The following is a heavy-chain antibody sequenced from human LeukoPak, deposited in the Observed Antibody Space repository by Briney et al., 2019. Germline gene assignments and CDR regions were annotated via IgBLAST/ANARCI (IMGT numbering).Heavy chain of an antibody. CDR2: INPKSGVT. Sequence: GASVKVSCKASGYTFSDYYMHWVRQAPGQGLEWMGWINPKSGVTNYALKFQGRVTMTRDTSINTAYMELTRLRSDDTAVSYCARGAHIAATAGGWFDPWGQGTLVTVSS. D-gene: IGHD2-15*01. V-gene: IGHV1-2*02. CDR3: ARGAHIAATAGGWFDP. J-gene: IGHJ5*02. CDR1: GYTFSDYY.